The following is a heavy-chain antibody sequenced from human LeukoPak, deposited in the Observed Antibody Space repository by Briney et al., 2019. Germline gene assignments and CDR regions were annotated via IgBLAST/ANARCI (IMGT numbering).Heavy chain of an antibody. Sequence: ASVKVSCKASGSTFTSYGISWVRQAPGHGLEWMGWFSAYNGNTNYARNLQGRVPITTDTSTNTADFEQRRLRSEDPAGYYFSKLLLSKKRYYDFWTSAFDFWVQGTKDT. CDR1: GSTFTSYG. J-gene: IGHJ3*01. V-gene: IGHV1-18*01. D-gene: IGHD3-3*01. CDR2: FSAYNGNT. CDR3: SKLLLSKKRYYDFWTSAFDF.